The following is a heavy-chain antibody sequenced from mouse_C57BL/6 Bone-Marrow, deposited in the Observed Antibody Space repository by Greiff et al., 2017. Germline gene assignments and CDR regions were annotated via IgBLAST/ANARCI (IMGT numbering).Heavy chain of an antibody. J-gene: IGHJ1*03. Sequence: EVQLQQSGGGLVQPKGSLKLSCAASGFTFNTYAMHWVRQAPGKGLEWVARIRSKSSNYATYYADSVKDRFTISRDDSQSMLYLQMNNLKTEDTAMYYCVREGGFYYGSPGYFDVWGTGTTVTVSS. CDR3: VREGGFYYGSPGYFDV. D-gene: IGHD1-1*01. CDR1: GFTFNTYA. V-gene: IGHV10-3*01. CDR2: IRSKSSNYAT.